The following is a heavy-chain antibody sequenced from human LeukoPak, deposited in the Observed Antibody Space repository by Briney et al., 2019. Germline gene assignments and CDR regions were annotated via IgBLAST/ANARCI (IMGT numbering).Heavy chain of an antibody. CDR3: VLGYCSSTSCYRRAFDI. Sequence: GGSLRLSCTASGFTFGDYAMSWVRQAPGKGLEWVGFIRSKAYGGTTEYAASVKGRFTISRDDSKSIAYLQMNSLKTEDTAVYYCVLGYCSSTSCYRRAFDIWGQGTMVTVSS. D-gene: IGHD2-2*01. CDR2: IRSKAYGGTT. V-gene: IGHV3-49*04. CDR1: GFTFGDYA. J-gene: IGHJ3*02.